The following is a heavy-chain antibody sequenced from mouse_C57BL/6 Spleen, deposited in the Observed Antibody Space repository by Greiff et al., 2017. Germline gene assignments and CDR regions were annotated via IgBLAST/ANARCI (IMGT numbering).Heavy chain of an antibody. V-gene: IGHV1-15*01. CDR3: TMWPFAY. J-gene: IGHJ3*01. Sequence: QVQLQQSGAELVRPGASVTLSCKASGYTFTDYEMHWVKQTPVHGLEWIGAIDPETGGTAYNQKFKGKAILTADTSSSTAYMELRSLTSEDSAVYYCTMWPFAYWGQGTLVTVSA. CDR1: GYTFTDYE. CDR2: IDPETGGT.